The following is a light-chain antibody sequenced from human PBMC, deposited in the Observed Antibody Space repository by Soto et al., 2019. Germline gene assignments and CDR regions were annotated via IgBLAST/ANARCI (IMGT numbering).Light chain of an antibody. CDR1: SSDIGAYNY. Sequence: QSALTQPASVSGSPVQSITISCTGTSSDIGAYNYVSWYQQQSGKAPKLMIHEVSNRPSGVSNRFSGSKSGNRASLTISGLQAEDEADYYCSSYTSSRAYVFGIGTALTVL. V-gene: IGLV2-14*01. CDR3: SSYTSSRAYV. CDR2: EVS. J-gene: IGLJ1*01.